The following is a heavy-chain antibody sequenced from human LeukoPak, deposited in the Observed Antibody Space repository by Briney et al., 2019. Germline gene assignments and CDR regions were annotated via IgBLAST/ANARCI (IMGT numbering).Heavy chain of an antibody. CDR1: VYTFTSYG. J-gene: IGHJ4*02. CDR2: ISDYNGNT. D-gene: IGHD6-13*01. Sequence: GASVKVSCKASVYTFTSYGINWLRQAPGQGLEWMGWISDYNGNTKYAQKFPGRVTMTTEKSTRTANMELRSLTSDDTAVYYCTRELPYSSSWESLDYWGQGTLVTVSS. V-gene: IGHV1-18*01. CDR3: TRELPYSSSWESLDY.